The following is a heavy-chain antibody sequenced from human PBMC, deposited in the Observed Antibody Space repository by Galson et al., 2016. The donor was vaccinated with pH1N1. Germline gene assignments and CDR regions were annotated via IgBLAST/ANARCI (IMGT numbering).Heavy chain of an antibody. J-gene: IGHJ4*02. Sequence: ETLSLTCTVSGGSISSYYCSWIRQPAGKGLEWIGRIYSSGSTNYNPSLKSRLLISVDTSKNRFSLRLTSVTAADTAVYFCLRHPRFSSRRAVDFDYWGQGIQVIVPS. V-gene: IGHV4-4*07. CDR1: GGSISSYY. CDR2: IYSSGST. CDR3: LRHPRFSSRRAVDFDY.